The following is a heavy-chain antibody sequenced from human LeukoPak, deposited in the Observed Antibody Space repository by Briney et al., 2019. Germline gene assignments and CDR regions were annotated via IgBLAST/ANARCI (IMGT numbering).Heavy chain of an antibody. J-gene: IGHJ4*02. V-gene: IGHV3-23*01. CDR3: AKGRVRQFDPFDY. CDR1: GFTFSSYG. D-gene: IGHD1-1*01. CDR2: ISGSGSTS. Sequence: GGSLRLSCAASGFTFSSYGISWVRQAPGKGLEWVSFISGSGSTSDYADSVKGRFTISRDNSKNTLYLQMNNLRAEDTAVYYCAKGRVRQFDPFDYWGQGTLVTVSS.